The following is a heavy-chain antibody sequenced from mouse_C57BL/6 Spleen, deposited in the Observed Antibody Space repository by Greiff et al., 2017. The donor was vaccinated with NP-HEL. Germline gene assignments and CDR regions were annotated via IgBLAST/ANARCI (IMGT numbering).Heavy chain of an antibody. CDR2: ISYDGSN. J-gene: IGHJ2*01. D-gene: IGHD4-1*01. CDR1: GYSITSGYY. CDR3: ARRINWDVGFDY. Sequence: EVKLEESGPGLVKPSQSLSLTCSVTGYSITSGYYWNWIRQFPGNKLEWMGYISYDGSNNYNPSLKNRISITRDTSKNQFFLKLNSVTTEDTATYYCARRINWDVGFDYWGQGTTLTVSS. V-gene: IGHV3-6*01.